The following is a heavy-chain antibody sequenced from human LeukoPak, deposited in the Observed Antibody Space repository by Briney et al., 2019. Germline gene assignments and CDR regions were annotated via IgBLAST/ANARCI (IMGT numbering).Heavy chain of an antibody. CDR2: VSSSSSTI. J-gene: IGHJ6*03. V-gene: IGHV3-48*04. D-gene: IGHD2-2*01. CDR1: GFTFSSYS. CDR3: AREKNEYQLLSRGYYYYMDV. Sequence: PGGSLRLSCAASGFTFSSYSMNWVRQAPGKGLEWVSYVSSSSSTIYYADSVKGRFTISRDNAKNSLYLQRNSLRAEDTAVYYCAREKNEYQLLSRGYYYYMDVWGKGTTVTVSS.